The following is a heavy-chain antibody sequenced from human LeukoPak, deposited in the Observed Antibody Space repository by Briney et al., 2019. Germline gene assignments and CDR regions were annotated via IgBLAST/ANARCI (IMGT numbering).Heavy chain of an antibody. J-gene: IGHJ4*02. CDR2: ISGSGGST. Sequence: PGGSLRLSCAASGFTFSSYAMSWVRKAPGKGLEWVSAISGSGGSTYYADSVKGRLTISRDNSKNTLYLQMNSLRAEDTAVYYCAKDSDYVWGSYRYPPYYDYWGQGTLVTVSS. D-gene: IGHD3-16*02. V-gene: IGHV3-23*01. CDR1: GFTFSSYA. CDR3: AKDSDYVWGSYRYPPYYDY.